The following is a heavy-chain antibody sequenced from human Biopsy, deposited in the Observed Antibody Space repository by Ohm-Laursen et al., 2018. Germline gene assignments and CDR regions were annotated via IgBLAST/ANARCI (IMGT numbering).Heavy chain of an antibody. D-gene: IGHD2/OR15-2a*01. CDR2: IYYSGST. V-gene: IGHV4-59*01. CDR1: GDSISSNY. J-gene: IGHJ6*02. Sequence: PSETLSLTCTVSGDSISSNYWSWIRQTPGKGLEWIGYIYYSGSTNYNPSLKSRVTISVDTSKNQFSLRLNSVTAADTAVYYCARATNSTGWPYYYFYSMDVWGQGTTVTVSS. CDR3: ARATNSTGWPYYYFYSMDV.